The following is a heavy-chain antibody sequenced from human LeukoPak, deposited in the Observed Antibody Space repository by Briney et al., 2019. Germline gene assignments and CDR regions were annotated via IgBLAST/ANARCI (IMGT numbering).Heavy chain of an antibody. D-gene: IGHD2-2*01. CDR2: IYYSGST. V-gene: IGHV4-39*01. Sequence: SETLSLTCTVSGGSISSSSYYWGWIRQPPGKGLEWIGSIYYSGSTHYNPSLKSRVTISVDTSKNQFFLKLSSVTAADTAVYYCAKTPVDPRAKDIVVVPAAMYFDYWGQGTLVTVSS. CDR3: AKTPVDPRAKDIVVVPAAMYFDY. J-gene: IGHJ4*02. CDR1: GGSISSSSYY.